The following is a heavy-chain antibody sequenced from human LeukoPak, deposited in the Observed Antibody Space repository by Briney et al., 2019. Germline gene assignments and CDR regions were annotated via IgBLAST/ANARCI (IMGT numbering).Heavy chain of an antibody. D-gene: IGHD2-2*01. J-gene: IGHJ4*02. CDR3: ARDSEYQLLKE. CDR2: IYYSGST. Sequence: SETLSLTCTVSGGSISSSSYYWGWIRQPPGKGLEWIGSIYYSGSTYYNPSLKSRVTISVDASKNQFSLKVNSVTAADTAVYYCARDSEYQLLKEWGQGTLVTVSS. V-gene: IGHV4-39*02. CDR1: GGSISSSSYY.